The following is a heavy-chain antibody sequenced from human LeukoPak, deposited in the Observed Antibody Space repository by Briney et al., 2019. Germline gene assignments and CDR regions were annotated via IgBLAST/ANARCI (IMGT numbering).Heavy chain of an antibody. V-gene: IGHV4-59*01. Sequence: SETLSLTCTVSGGSISSYYWSWSRQPPGKGLEWIGYIYYSGSTNYNPSLKSRVTISVDTSKNQFSLKLSSVTAADTAVYYCARGAHYYDTSGYLMPLNYWGQGTLVTVSS. CDR3: ARGAHYYDTSGYLMPLNY. CDR1: GGSISSYY. CDR2: IYYSGST. D-gene: IGHD3-22*01. J-gene: IGHJ4*02.